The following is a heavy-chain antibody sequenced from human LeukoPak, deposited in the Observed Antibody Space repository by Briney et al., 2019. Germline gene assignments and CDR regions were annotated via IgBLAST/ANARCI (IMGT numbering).Heavy chain of an antibody. J-gene: IGHJ6*03. CDR2: IIPIFGTA. CDR3: ASQAAAGNLNYYYYYYMDV. D-gene: IGHD6-13*01. CDR1: GGTFSSYA. V-gene: IGHV1-69*13. Sequence: GASVKVSCKASGGTFSSYAISWVRQAPGQGLEWMGGIIPIFGTANYAQKFQGRVTITADESTGTAYMELSSLRSEDTAVYYCASQAAAGNLNYYYYYYMDVWGKGTTVTVSS.